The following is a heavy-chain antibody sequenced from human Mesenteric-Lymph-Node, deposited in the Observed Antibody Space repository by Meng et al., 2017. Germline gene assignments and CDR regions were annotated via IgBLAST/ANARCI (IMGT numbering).Heavy chain of an antibody. V-gene: IGHV3-48*04. CDR3: ARGAARAGDY. D-gene: IGHD3-10*01. J-gene: IGHJ4*02. CDR2: ISGSSNPI. Sequence: GESLKISCADSGFSVFGKCVTWVRQAPGKGLEWVSYISGSSNPIYYADSVKGRFSISRDNAKNSLFLQMNNLRAEDTAVYYCARGAARAGDYWGQGTLVTVSS. CDR1: GFSVFGKC.